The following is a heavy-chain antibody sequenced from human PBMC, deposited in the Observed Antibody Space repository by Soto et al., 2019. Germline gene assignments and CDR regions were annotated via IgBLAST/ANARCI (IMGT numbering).Heavy chain of an antibody. Sequence: QVQLVQSGAEVKKPGASVKVSCKASGYTFTSYAMHWVRQAPGQRLEWMGWINAGNGNTKYSQQFQGRVTITRDTSAITANMELSSLRSEDTAVYYCARGSGYCSGGSCSEYYYSYYMDVWGKGTTVTVSS. J-gene: IGHJ6*03. V-gene: IGHV1-3*01. CDR1: GYTFTSYA. CDR3: ARGSGYCSGGSCSEYYYSYYMDV. D-gene: IGHD2-15*01. CDR2: INAGNGNT.